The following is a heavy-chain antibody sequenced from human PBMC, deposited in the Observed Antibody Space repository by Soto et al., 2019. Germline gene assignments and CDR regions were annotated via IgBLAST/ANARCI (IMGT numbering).Heavy chain of an antibody. CDR1: GYTFTTYG. J-gene: IGHJ4*02. CDR3: ARDGYYYGDYWTGTEFDY. Sequence: GASVKVSCKSSGYTFTTYGISWVRQAPGQGLEWMGWISIYNGKKEYAKSLQGRVTLTTDTSTNTVNMQLTSLRSDDTAIFYCARDGYYYGDYWTGTEFDYWGQGALVTVSS. V-gene: IGHV1-18*01. D-gene: IGHD3-10*01. CDR2: ISIYNGKK.